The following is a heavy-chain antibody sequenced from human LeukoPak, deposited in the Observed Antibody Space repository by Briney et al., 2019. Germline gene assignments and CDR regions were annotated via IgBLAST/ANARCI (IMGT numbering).Heavy chain of an antibody. CDR2: INPNSGGT. D-gene: IGHD4-17*01. Sequence: GASVKVSCKASGYTFTGYYMHWVRQAPGQGLEWMGWINPNSGGTNYAQKFQGRVTMTRDTSISTAYMELSRLRSDDTAVYYCARGDYGDYAEYDYWGQGTLVTVSS. V-gene: IGHV1-2*02. J-gene: IGHJ4*02. CDR1: GYTFTGYY. CDR3: ARGDYGDYAEYDY.